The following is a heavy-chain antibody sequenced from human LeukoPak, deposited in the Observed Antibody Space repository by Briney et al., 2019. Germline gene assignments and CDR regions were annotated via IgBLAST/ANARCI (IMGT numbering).Heavy chain of an antibody. J-gene: IGHJ4*02. CDR3: ARYYGGNSACDY. V-gene: IGHV3-48*01. CDR1: GFTFSSYS. D-gene: IGHD4-23*01. Sequence: GGSLRLSCAASGFTFSSYSMNWVRQAPGKELEWVSYITSSSSSTIYYADSVKGRFTISRDNAKNSLYLQMNSLRAEDTAVYYCARYYGGNSACDYWGQGTLVTVSS. CDR2: ITSSSSSTI.